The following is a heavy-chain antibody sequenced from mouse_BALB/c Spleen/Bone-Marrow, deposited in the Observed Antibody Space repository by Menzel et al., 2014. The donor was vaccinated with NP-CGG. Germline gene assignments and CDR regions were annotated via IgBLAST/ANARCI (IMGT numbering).Heavy chain of an antibody. CDR2: IVAGGET. CDR3: ARGDPGYSDSINL. Sequence: EESGGRLVTPGTPLTLTCTVSGFSLSRYAMSWVRQAPGEGLEWIGHIVAGGETYYANWAKGRFTISXTSTTVDLKIASPTTEDTAAYFCARGDPGYSDSINLWGQGTLVTVS. CDR1: GFSLSRYA. V-gene: IGHV5-6-5*01. J-gene: IGHJ3*01. D-gene: IGHD2-10*02.